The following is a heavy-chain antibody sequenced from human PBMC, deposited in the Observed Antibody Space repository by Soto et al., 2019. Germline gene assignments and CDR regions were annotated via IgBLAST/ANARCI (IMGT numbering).Heavy chain of an antibody. J-gene: IGHJ4*02. V-gene: IGHV2-70*13. CDR2: IDWSDDV. CDR3: ARMSGINYFKARPGVCGY. D-gene: IGHD1-26*01. Sequence: SGPTLVNPTQTLTLTCVFSGFSLSTSGMSVSWIRQPPGKALEWLALIDWSDDVYYNTSLKTRLSMSKDTSKNLVVLIMTNLDPSDTATYYCARMSGINYFKARPGVCGYWGQGTLVTVSS. CDR1: GFSLSTSGMS.